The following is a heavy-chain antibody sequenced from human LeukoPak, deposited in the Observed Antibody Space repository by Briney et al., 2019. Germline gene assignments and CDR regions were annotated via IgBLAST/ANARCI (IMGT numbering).Heavy chain of an antibody. J-gene: IGHJ4*02. CDR3: ARRGVTTIKN. D-gene: IGHD5-12*01. Sequence: PSETLSLTCAAYGGSFSGYYWSWIRQPPGKGLEWIGEINHSGTTNYNPSLKSRVTISADTSNNQFSLRLSSVTAADTAVYYCARRGVTTIKNWGQGTLVTVSS. V-gene: IGHV4-34*01. CDR2: INHSGTT. CDR1: GGSFSGYY.